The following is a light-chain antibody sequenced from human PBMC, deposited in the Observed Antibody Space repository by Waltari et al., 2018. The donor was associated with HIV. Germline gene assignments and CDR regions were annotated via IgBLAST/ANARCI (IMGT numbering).Light chain of an antibody. V-gene: IGLV1-51*01. J-gene: IGLJ2*01. CDR2: DND. CDR1: SFNIGNNY. CDR3: GTWDTNLSAVV. Sequence: QSVLTQPPSVSAAPGQRVTISCSGSSFNIGNNYVSWYQQLPGTAPKRLIYDNDKRPSRIPDRFSCSKSGTSATLGITGLQTGDEADYYCGTWDTNLSAVVFGGGTRLTVL.